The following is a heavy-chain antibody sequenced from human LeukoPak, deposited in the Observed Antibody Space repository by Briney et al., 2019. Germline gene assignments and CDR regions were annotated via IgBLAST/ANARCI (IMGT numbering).Heavy chain of an antibody. CDR1: GFTVSSNY. J-gene: IGHJ4*02. V-gene: IGHV3-53*01. CDR2: ISGGGIST. D-gene: IGHD3-22*01. Sequence: PGGSLRLSCAASGFTVSSNYMSWVRQAPGKGLEWVSSISGGGISTYYADSVKGRFTISRDNSKNTLYLQMNSLRAEDTAVYYCAREGYYYDSSGYYYAFDYWGQGTLVTVSS. CDR3: AREGYYYDSSGYYYAFDY.